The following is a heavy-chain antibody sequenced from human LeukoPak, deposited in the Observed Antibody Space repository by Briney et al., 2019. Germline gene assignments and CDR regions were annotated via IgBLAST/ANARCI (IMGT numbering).Heavy chain of an antibody. CDR1: GFTFGSYW. V-gene: IGHV3-7*01. Sequence: GGSLRLSCAASGFTFGSYWMSWVRQAPGKGLEWVANIKQDGSEKYYVDSVKGRFTISRDNAKNSLYLQMNSLRAEDTAVYYCARVFTMIVVDRTYYFDYWGQGTLVTVSS. D-gene: IGHD3-22*01. CDR2: IKQDGSEK. J-gene: IGHJ4*02. CDR3: ARVFTMIVVDRTYYFDY.